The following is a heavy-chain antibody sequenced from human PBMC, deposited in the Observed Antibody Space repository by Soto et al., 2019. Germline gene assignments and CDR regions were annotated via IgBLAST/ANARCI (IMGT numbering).Heavy chain of an antibody. CDR3: AVGTAYYYDSSGYLTPPFDY. Sequence: PSETLSLTCTVSGGSISSGGYYWSWIRQHPGKGLEWIGYIYYSGSTYYNPSLKSRVTISVDTSKNQFSLKLSSVTAADTAVYYCAVGTAYYYDSSGYLTPPFDYWGQGTLVTVSS. D-gene: IGHD3-22*01. CDR1: GGSISSGGYY. V-gene: IGHV4-31*03. CDR2: IYYSGST. J-gene: IGHJ4*02.